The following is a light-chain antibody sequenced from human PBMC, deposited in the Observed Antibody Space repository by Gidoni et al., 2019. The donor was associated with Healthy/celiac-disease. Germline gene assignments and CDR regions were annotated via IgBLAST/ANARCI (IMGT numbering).Light chain of an antibody. CDR2: DVS. CDR3: SSYTSSRNYV. CDR1: SSDVGAYNY. Sequence: QSALTQPASMPGSPGQSLPISCTGTSSDVGAYNYVSWYQQHPGKAPKLMIYDVSNRPSGVSTRFSGSTSVNTASLTISGLQAEDEADYYCSSYTSSRNYVFGTGTKVTVL. V-gene: IGLV2-14*01. J-gene: IGLJ1*01.